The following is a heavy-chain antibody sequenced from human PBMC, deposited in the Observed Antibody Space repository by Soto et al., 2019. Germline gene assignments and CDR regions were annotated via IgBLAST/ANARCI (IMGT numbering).Heavy chain of an antibody. CDR1: GFTFSGYS. J-gene: IGHJ3*02. Sequence: EVKLLESGGGLVQPGGSLRLSCAASGFTFSGYSMTWVRQAPGKGLEWVAHITASGGTTYYADSVKGRFTISRDTSRNTLYLQMNSLRAEDTALYYCAKCMQAYWNYDAHHIWGQGTMVTVSS. V-gene: IGHV3-23*01. CDR2: ITASGGTT. CDR3: AKCMQAYWNYDAHHI. D-gene: IGHD1-7*01.